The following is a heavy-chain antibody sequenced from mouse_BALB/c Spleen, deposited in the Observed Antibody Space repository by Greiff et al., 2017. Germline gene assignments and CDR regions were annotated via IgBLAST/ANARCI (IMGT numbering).Heavy chain of an antibody. Sequence: QVQLQQPGAELAKPGASVKMSCKASGYTFTSYWMHWVKQRPGQGLEWIGYINPSTGYTEYNQKFKDKATLTADKSSSTAYMQLSSLTSEDSAVYYCARSMDDSPFDDWGQGTTLTVSS. J-gene: IGHJ2*01. CDR1: GYTFTSYW. D-gene: IGHD2-4*01. V-gene: IGHV1-7*01. CDR3: ARSMDDSPFDD. CDR2: INPSTGYT.